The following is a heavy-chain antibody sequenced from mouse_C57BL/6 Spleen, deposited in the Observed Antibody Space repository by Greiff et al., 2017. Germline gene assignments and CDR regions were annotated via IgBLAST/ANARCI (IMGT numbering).Heavy chain of an antibody. CDR1: GYAFSSSW. CDR3: ATGGLRLQRGYYAMDY. CDR2: IYPGDGDP. V-gene: IGHV1-82*01. Sequence: QVQLQQSGPELVKPGASVKISCKASGYAFSSSWMNWVKQRPGKGLEWIGRIYPGDGDPNYNGKFKGKATLTADKSSSTAYMQLSSLTSEDSAVYFCATGGLRLQRGYYAMDYWGQGTSVTVSS. D-gene: IGHD3-2*02. J-gene: IGHJ4*01.